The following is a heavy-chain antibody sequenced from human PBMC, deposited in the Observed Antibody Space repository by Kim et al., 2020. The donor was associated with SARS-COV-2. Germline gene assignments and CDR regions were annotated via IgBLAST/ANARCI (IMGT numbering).Heavy chain of an antibody. Sequence: GSLRLSCAASGFTFSSYSMNWVRQAPGKGLEWVSYISSSSSTIYYADSVKGRFTISRDNAKNSLYLQMNSLRDEDTAVYYCAREIYCSGGSCYSWDYYYGMDVWGQGTTVTVSS. CDR3: AREIYCSGGSCYSWDYYYGMDV. CDR2: ISSSSSTI. D-gene: IGHD2-15*01. CDR1: GFTFSSYS. V-gene: IGHV3-48*02. J-gene: IGHJ6*02.